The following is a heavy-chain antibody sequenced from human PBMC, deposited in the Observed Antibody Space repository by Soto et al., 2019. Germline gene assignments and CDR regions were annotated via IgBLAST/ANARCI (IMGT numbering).Heavy chain of an antibody. CDR3: ARGLNGYSHYFDY. D-gene: IGHD5-18*01. CDR2: INAGNGNT. Sequence: QVQLVQSGAEVKKPGASVKVSCKASGYTFTSYAMHWVRQAPGQRLEWMGWINAGNGNTKYSQKFQGRVTITRDTSASTVYMELSSLRSEDTAVYYCARGLNGYSHYFDYWGQGTLVTVSS. V-gene: IGHV1-3*01. J-gene: IGHJ4*02. CDR1: GYTFTSYA.